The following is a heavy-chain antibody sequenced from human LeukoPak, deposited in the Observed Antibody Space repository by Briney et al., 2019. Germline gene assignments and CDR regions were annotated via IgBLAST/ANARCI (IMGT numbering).Heavy chain of an antibody. CDR3: ARATNFYYYYGMDV. CDR1: GYTFTGYY. D-gene: IGHD1-26*01. J-gene: IGHJ6*02. V-gene: IGHV1-46*01. CDR2: INPGSGAT. Sequence: ASVKVSCKASGYTFTGYYMHWVRQAPGQGLEWMGIINPGSGATNYAQKFQGRVTMTRDTSTSTVYMELSSQRSEDTAVYYCARATNFYYYYGMDVWGQGTTVTVSS.